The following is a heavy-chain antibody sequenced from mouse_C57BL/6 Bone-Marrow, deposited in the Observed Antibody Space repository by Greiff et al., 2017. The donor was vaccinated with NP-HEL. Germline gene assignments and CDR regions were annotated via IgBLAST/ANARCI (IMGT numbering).Heavy chain of an antibody. CDR2: ISSGGDYI. CDR1: GFTFSSYA. D-gene: IGHD1-1*01. V-gene: IGHV5-9-1*02. J-gene: IGHJ3*01. Sequence: EVQVVESGEGLVKPGGSLKLSCAASGFTFSSYAMSWVRQTPEKRLEWVAYISSGGDYIYYADTVKGRFTISRDNARNTLYLQMSSLKSEDTAMYYCTRDHYYGSSSAYWGQGTLVTVSA. CDR3: TRDHYYGSSSAY.